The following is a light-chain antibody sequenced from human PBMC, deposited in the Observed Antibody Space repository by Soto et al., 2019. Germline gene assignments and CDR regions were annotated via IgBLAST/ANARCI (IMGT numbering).Light chain of an antibody. J-gene: IGKJ1*01. CDR3: QQYGNSPLT. Sequence: EIVLTQSPGTLSLSPGEGATLSCRASQSVSSSYLAWYQQKPGQSPRLLIYGASSRATGIPDRFSGSGSGTDFTLTISILEPEDFAVYYCQQYGNSPLTFGQGTKVEIK. CDR2: GAS. CDR1: QSVSSSY. V-gene: IGKV3-20*01.